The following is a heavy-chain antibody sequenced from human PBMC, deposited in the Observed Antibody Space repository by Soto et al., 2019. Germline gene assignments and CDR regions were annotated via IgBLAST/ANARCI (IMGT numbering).Heavy chain of an antibody. CDR1: VFTFISYS. J-gene: IGHJ2*01. CDR2: ISSSSSYI. V-gene: IGHV3-21*01. CDR3: ARGSHWYFDL. Sequence: GWSLRLACASSVFTFISYSMNWVRQAPGKGLEWVSSISSSSSYIYYADSVKGRFTISRDNAKNSLYLQMNSLRAEDTAVYYCARGSHWYFDLWGRGTLVTVSS.